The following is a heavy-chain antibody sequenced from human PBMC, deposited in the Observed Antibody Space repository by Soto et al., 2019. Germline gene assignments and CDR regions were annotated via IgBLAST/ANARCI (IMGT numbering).Heavy chain of an antibody. CDR3: ARGNYDILTGYYWTTSYFDY. D-gene: IGHD3-9*01. V-gene: IGHV4-59*01. CDR2: IYYSGST. J-gene: IGHJ4*02. CDR1: GGSISSYY. Sequence: SETLSLTCTVSGGSISSYYWSWIRQPPGKGLEWIGYIYYSGSTNYNPSLKSRVTISVDTSKDQFSLKLSSVTAADTAVYYCARGNYDILTGYYWTTSYFDYWGQGTLVTVSS.